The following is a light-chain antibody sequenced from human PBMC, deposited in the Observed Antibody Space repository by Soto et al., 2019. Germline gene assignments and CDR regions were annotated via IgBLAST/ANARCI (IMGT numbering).Light chain of an antibody. CDR3: QQRSNWPTT. Sequence: EIVLTQSPATLSLSPGERATLSCRASQSVSSYLAWYQHKPGQAPRLLIYDASNRATGIPARFSGSGSGTDIPLTISSLEPEDFAVYYCQQRSNWPTTFGQGTRLEIK. J-gene: IGKJ5*01. CDR1: QSVSSY. V-gene: IGKV3-11*01. CDR2: DAS.